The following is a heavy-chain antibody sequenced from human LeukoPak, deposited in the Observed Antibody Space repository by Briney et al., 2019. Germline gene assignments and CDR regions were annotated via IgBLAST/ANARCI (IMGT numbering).Heavy chain of an antibody. J-gene: IGHJ6*03. CDR1: GGSISSYY. D-gene: IGHD2-15*01. V-gene: IGHV4-59*01. Sequence: PSETLSLTCTVSGGSISSYYWSWIRQPPGKGLEWIGYIYYSGSTNYNPSLKSRVTISVDTSKNQFSLKLSSVTAADTAVYYCARDPYVGWPNYYYYMDVWGKGTTVTVSS. CDR2: IYYSGST. CDR3: ARDPYVGWPNYYYYMDV.